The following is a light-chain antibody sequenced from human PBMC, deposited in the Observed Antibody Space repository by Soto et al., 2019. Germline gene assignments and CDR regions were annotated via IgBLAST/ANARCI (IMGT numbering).Light chain of an antibody. J-gene: IGKJ5*01. Sequence: EIVLTQSPGTLSLSPGKRASLSCRASQPINNNLAWYQHKPGQAPRLLIYGVSTRATGISARFSGGGSVTEFTLTISSLQSEDFAVYYCQQYEKWPPSITFGQGTRLEI. CDR1: QPINNN. CDR2: GVS. V-gene: IGKV3-15*01. CDR3: QQYEKWPPSIT.